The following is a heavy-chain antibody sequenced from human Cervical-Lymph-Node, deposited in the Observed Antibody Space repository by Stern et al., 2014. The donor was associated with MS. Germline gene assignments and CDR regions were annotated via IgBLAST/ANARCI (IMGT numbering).Heavy chain of an antibody. CDR3: AHSLISLGRAIPFDY. CDR2: IYWDDDK. V-gene: IGHV2-5*02. J-gene: IGHJ4*01. D-gene: IGHD3-3*02. Sequence: QVTLRESGPTLVKPTQTLTLTCNVSGFSLASLGVGVGWLRQPPGKAPEWLALIYWDDDKRYSPSLRSRLSITRDFSKSQVVLTITNVDPVDTATYYCAHSLISLGRAIPFDYWGHGTPVTVSS. CDR1: GFSLASLGVG.